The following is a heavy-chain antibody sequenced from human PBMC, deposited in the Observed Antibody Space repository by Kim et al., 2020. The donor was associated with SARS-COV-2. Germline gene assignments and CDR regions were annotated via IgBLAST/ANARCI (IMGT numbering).Heavy chain of an antibody. D-gene: IGHD3-22*01. CDR2: ISYDGSNK. Sequence: GGSLRLSCAASGFTFSSYGMHWVRQAPGKGLEWVAVISYDGSNKYYADSVKGRFTISRDTSKNTLYLQMNSLRAEDTAVYYCARDRGSSGYYATADAFVIWGQGAVVAIS. V-gene: IGHV3-33*05. J-gene: IGHJ3*02. CDR3: ARDRGSSGYYATADAFVI. CDR1: GFTFSSYG.